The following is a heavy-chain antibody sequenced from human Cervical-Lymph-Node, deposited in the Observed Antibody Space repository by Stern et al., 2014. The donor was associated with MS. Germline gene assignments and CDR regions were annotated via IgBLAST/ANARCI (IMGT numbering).Heavy chain of an antibody. CDR1: GGSISSYY. V-gene: IGHV4-59*01. D-gene: IGHD2-15*01. CDR2: FYYSGST. J-gene: IGHJ5*02. Sequence: QLQLQDSGPGLVKPSETLSLTCTVSGGSISSYYWSWIRQPPGKGLEWMGDFYYSGSTNSNPSLKSRVTISVDTSKNQFYLKLSSVTAADTAVYYGARYGCSGGSCYSRWFDPWGQGTLVTVSS. CDR3: ARYGCSGGSCYSRWFDP.